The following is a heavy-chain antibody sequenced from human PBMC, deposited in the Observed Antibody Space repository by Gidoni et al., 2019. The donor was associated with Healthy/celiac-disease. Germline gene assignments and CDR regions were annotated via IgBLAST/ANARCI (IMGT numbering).Heavy chain of an antibody. CDR3: ARSKLLWFRELFYDAFDI. D-gene: IGHD3-10*01. J-gene: IGHJ3*02. CDR1: GGSISSYY. Sequence: QVQLQESGPGLVKPSETLSLTCTVSGGSISSYYWSWIRQLPGKGLECIGYIYYSGSTNYNPSLKSRVTISVDTSKNQFSLKLSSVTAADTAVYYCARSKLLWFRELFYDAFDIWGQGTMVTVSS. CDR2: IYYSGST. V-gene: IGHV4-59*01.